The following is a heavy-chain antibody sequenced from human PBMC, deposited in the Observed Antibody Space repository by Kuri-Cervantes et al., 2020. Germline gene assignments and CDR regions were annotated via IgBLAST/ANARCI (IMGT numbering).Heavy chain of an antibody. CDR2: IIPIFGTA. J-gene: IGHJ4*02. Sequence: SVKVSCKASGGTFSSYAISWVRQAPGQGLEWMGGIIPIFGTANYAQKFQGRVTITADESTSTAYMELSSLRSDDTAVYYCARGTTYSSSYLYYFDYWGQGTLVTVSS. V-gene: IGHV1-69*13. CDR3: ARGTTYSSSYLYYFDY. CDR1: GGTFSSYA. D-gene: IGHD6-6*01.